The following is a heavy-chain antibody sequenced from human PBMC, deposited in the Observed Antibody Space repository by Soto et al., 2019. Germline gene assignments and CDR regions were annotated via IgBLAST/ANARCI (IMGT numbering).Heavy chain of an antibody. CDR1: GGTFGSDA. J-gene: IGHJ5*02. V-gene: IGHV1-69*06. CDR2: IIPIFGTT. Sequence: QVHLMQSGAEVKKPGSSVKVSCKASGGTFGSDAITWVRQAPGQGLEWVGRIIPIFGTTNYAQNLQGRVTISADKSTLTSYMELHSLTSDDTALYYCARERTDSGYYTNWLDPWGQGTQVTVSS. CDR3: ARERTDSGYYTNWLDP. D-gene: IGHD3-22*01.